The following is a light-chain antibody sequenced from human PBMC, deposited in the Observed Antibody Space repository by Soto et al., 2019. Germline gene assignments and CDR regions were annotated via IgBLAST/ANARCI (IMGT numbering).Light chain of an antibody. CDR2: AAS. V-gene: IGKV1-9*01. CDR1: QSISTF. Sequence: IQMNQSPSSLSATLGDRVTVTCRASQSISTFLNWYQQKPGKAPKFLIYAASTLQSGVPSRFSGSGSGTEFTLTISSLQPEDFATYYCQQLNSYPQTFGQGTKVDIK. J-gene: IGKJ1*01. CDR3: QQLNSYPQT.